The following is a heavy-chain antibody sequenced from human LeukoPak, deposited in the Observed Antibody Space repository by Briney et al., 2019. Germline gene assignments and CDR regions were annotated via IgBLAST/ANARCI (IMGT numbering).Heavy chain of an antibody. Sequence: GGSLRLSCAASGFTFSSYEMNWVRQAPGKGLEWVSYISSSGSTIYYADSVKGRFTISRDNAKNSLYLQMNSLRAEDTAVYYCARGGNTYYYDSSGYSLGYWGQGTLVTASS. V-gene: IGHV3-48*03. CDR3: ARGGNTYYYDSSGYSLGY. CDR1: GFTFSSYE. J-gene: IGHJ4*02. CDR2: ISSSGSTI. D-gene: IGHD3-22*01.